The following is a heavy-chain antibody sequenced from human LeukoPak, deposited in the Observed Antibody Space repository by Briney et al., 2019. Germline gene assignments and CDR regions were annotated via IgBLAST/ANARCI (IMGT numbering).Heavy chain of an antibody. V-gene: IGHV4-59*01. J-gene: IGHJ4*02. Sequence: SETLSLSCTVSGGSISSYYWSWIRQPPGKGLEWIGYIYYSGSTNYNPSLKSRVTISVDTSKNQFSLKLSSVTAADTAVYYCASGSGSYPLDYWGQGTLVTVSS. CDR1: GGSISSYY. D-gene: IGHD3-10*01. CDR2: IYYSGST. CDR3: ASGSGSYPLDY.